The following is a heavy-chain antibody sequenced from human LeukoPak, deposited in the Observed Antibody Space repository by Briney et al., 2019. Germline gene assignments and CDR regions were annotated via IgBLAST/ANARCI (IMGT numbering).Heavy chain of an antibody. CDR2: IYYSGST. J-gene: IGHJ5*02. Sequence: SETLSLTRTVSGGSISSYYWSWIRLPPGKGLEWSGYIYYSGSTNYNPSLKSRVTISVDTSKNQFSLKLSSVTAADTAVYYCARDLRLTAAGTVWFDPWGQGTLVTVSS. V-gene: IGHV4-59*01. CDR1: GGSISSYY. CDR3: ARDLRLTAAGTVWFDP. D-gene: IGHD6-13*01.